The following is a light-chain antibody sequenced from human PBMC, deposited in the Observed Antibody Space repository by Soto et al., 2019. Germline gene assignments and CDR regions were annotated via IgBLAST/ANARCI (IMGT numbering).Light chain of an antibody. Sequence: QSALTQPPSASGSPGQSVTISCTGTSSDVGGYNYVSWYQQHPGKAPKLIIYEVSKRPSGVPDHFSGSKSGNTASLTVSGLQADDEADYYCSSYGGSNHVVFGGGTMLTVL. J-gene: IGLJ2*01. CDR2: EVS. CDR1: SSDVGGYNY. V-gene: IGLV2-8*01. CDR3: SSYGGSNHVV.